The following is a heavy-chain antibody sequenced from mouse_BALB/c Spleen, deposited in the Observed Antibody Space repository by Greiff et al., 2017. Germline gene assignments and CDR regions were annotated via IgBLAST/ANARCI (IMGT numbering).Heavy chain of an antibody. V-gene: IGHV1-18*01. D-gene: IGHD2-1*01. J-gene: IGHJ4*01. CDR2: INPNNGGT. Sequence: EVQLQQSGPELVKPGASVKISCKPSGYTFTEYTMHWVKQSHGKSLEWIGGINPNNGGTSYNQKFKGKATLTVDKSSRTAYMELRSLASEDSAVYYCARWGPYGNYHYYAMDYWGQGTSVTVSS. CDR1: GYTFTEYT. CDR3: ARWGPYGNYHYYAMDY.